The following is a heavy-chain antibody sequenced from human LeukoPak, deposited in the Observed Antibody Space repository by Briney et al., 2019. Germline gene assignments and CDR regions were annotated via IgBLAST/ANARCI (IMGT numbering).Heavy chain of an antibody. Sequence: QTGGFLRLSCAATGFTFSSYAMSWVRQAPGKGLEWVSAISGSGGSTHYADSVKGRFTISRDNSKNTLYLQMNSLRAEDTAVYYCAKGASGSYYQDYRGQGTLVTVSS. CDR3: AKGASGSYYQDY. J-gene: IGHJ4*02. D-gene: IGHD1-26*01. CDR1: GFTFSSYA. V-gene: IGHV3-23*01. CDR2: ISGSGGST.